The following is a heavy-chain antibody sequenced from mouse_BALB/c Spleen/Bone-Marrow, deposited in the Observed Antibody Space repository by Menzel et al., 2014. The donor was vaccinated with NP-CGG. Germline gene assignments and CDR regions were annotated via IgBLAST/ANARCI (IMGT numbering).Heavy chain of an antibody. Sequence: QVQLQQPGTEVVRPGASVKLSCKASGYSFTTYWMNWVKQRPGQGLEWIGMIHPSDSETRLNQKFKDKATLTVDKSSSTAYMQLNSPTSEDSAVYYCAREKVHYGISWFAYWGQGTLVTVSA. D-gene: IGHD2-1*01. J-gene: IGHJ3*01. V-gene: IGHV1-61*01. CDR3: AREKVHYGISWFAY. CDR2: IHPSDSET. CDR1: GYSFTTYW.